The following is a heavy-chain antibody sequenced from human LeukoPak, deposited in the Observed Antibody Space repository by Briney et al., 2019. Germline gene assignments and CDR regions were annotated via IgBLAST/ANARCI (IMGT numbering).Heavy chain of an antibody. CDR3: ARKRSYTGGWRAFDH. CDR1: GGTFTGYA. D-gene: IGHD6-19*01. J-gene: IGHJ4*02. V-gene: IGHV1-69*10. CDR2: IIPMIGVA. Sequence: SVKVSCKASGGTFTGYAINWVRQAPGQGLEWMGGIIPMIGVAKYAQKFQGRVTITADASTSTAYMELSSLRSEDTAFYYSARKRSYTGGWRAFDHWGQGTLVTVSS.